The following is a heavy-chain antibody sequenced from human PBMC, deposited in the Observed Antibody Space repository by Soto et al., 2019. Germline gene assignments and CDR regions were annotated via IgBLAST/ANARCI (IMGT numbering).Heavy chain of an antibody. V-gene: IGHV4-59*01. J-gene: IGHJ6*02. Sequence: SETLSLTCTVSGGSISSYYWSWIRQPPGKGLEWIGYIYYSGSTNYNPSLKSRVTISVDTSKNQFSLKLSSVTAADTAVYYCARDLSYSSSWPGYYGMDVWGQGTTVTVSS. CDR1: GGSISSYY. CDR2: IYYSGST. D-gene: IGHD6-13*01. CDR3: ARDLSYSSSWPGYYGMDV.